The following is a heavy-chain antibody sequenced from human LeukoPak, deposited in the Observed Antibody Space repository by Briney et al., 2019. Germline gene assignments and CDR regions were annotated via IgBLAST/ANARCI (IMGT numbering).Heavy chain of an antibody. CDR3: AKLGCSSTRCYINY. V-gene: IGHV3-30*18. CDR1: GFSFSTYG. D-gene: IGHD2-2*01. J-gene: IGHJ4*02. Sequence: GGSLRLSCAASGFSFSTYGMRWVRQAPGKGLEWVAVISYDGSDQYYADSVKGRFTVSRDNSKNTLYLQMNSLRAEDTAVYYCAKLGCSSTRCYINYWGQGTLVTVSS. CDR2: ISYDGSDQ.